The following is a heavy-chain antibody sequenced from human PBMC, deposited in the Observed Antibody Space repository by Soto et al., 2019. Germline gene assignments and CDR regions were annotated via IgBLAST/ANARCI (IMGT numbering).Heavy chain of an antibody. Sequence: EVQLVESGGGLVQPGGSLRLVCSGSGFTFSGNGINWVRQAPGKGLELVSVISNSGGGTIYYAESVKGRFTISRDDAKNSVYLQMNSLRAEDTALYYCARDVGYCSGGSCYAWFAPWGQGTLVIVSS. J-gene: IGHJ5*02. V-gene: IGHV3-48*01. D-gene: IGHD2-15*01. CDR3: ARDVGYCSGGSCYAWFAP. CDR1: GFTFSGNG. CDR2: ISNSGGGTI.